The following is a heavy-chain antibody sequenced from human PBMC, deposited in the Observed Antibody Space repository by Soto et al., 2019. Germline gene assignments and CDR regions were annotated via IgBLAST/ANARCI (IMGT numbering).Heavy chain of an antibody. J-gene: IGHJ5*02. V-gene: IGHV4-30-2*01. CDR1: GGSISSGGYS. CDR2: IYHSGST. CDR3: AGVRGPYCGGECYPPTPNWFDP. Sequence: QPQLQESGSGLVKPSQTLSLTCAVSGGSISSGGYSWSWIRQPPGKGLEWIGYIYHSGSTYYNPSLKSRVPISVDRSKNQFSLKLSSVTAADSAVYYCAGVRGPYCGGECYPPTPNWFDPWGQGTLVTVSS. D-gene: IGHD2-21*01.